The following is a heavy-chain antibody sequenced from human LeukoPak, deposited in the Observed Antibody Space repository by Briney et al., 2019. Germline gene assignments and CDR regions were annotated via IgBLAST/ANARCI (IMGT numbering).Heavy chain of an antibody. V-gene: IGHV1-18*01. CDR2: ISAYNGNT. J-gene: IGHJ4*02. D-gene: IGHD6-19*01. Sequence: ASVKVSCKASGYTFTSYVISWVRQAPGQGLEWMGWISAYNGNTNYAQKLQGRVTMTTDTSTSTAYMELRSLRSDDTAVYYCARDPTALGYSSGWYIEYFDYWGQGTLVTVSS. CDR3: ARDPTALGYSSGWYIEYFDY. CDR1: GYTFTSYV.